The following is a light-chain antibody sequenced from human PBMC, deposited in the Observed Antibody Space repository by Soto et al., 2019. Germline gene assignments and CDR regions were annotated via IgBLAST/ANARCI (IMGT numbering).Light chain of an antibody. J-gene: IGKJ4*01. CDR2: GAT. CDR1: QSVSNNY. Sequence: EVVLTQSPGTLSLSPGERVTLSCRASQSVSNNYLAWYQQKPGQAPRLLIYGATGRATGIPDRFSGSGSGTDFTLTVSRLEPEDFAVYYCHQYGSSPGTFGGGTRVEMK. V-gene: IGKV3-20*01. CDR3: HQYGSSPGT.